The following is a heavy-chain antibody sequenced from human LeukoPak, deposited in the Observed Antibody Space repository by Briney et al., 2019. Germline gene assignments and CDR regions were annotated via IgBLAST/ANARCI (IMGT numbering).Heavy chain of an antibody. V-gene: IGHV1-2*04. CDR2: INPNSGGT. Sequence: ASVKVSCKASGYTFTGYYMHWVRQAPGQGLEWMGWINPNSGGTNYAQKFQGWVTMTRDTSISTAYMELSRLRSDDTAVYYCARVTYDFWSGVLDYWGQGTLVTVSS. D-gene: IGHD3-3*01. CDR3: ARVTYDFWSGVLDY. CDR1: GYTFTGYY. J-gene: IGHJ4*02.